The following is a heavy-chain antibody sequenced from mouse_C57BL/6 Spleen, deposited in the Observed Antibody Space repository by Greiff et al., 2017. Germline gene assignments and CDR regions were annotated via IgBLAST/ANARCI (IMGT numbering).Heavy chain of an antibody. CDR1: GYTFTDYE. Sequence: LQESGAELVRPGASVTLSCKASGYTFTDYEMHWVKQTPVHGLEWIGAIDPETGGTAYNQKFKGKAILTADKSSSTAYMELRSLTSEDSAVYYCTRGFAYWGQGTLVTVSA. CDR3: TRGFAY. J-gene: IGHJ3*01. CDR2: IDPETGGT. V-gene: IGHV1-15*01.